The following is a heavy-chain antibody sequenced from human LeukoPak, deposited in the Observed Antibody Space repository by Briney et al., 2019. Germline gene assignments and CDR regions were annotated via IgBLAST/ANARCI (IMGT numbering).Heavy chain of an antibody. CDR1: GFIFSSYA. CDR2: ISGSGGST. D-gene: IGHD6-13*01. J-gene: IGHJ5*02. V-gene: IGHV3-23*01. CDR3: AKGVGQQLLHNWFDP. Sequence: PGGSLRLSCAASGFIFSSYAMSWVRQAPGKGLEWVSAISGSGGSTYYADSVKGRFTISRDNSKNTLYLQMNSLRAAGTAVYYCAKGVGQQLLHNWFDPWGQGTLVTVSS.